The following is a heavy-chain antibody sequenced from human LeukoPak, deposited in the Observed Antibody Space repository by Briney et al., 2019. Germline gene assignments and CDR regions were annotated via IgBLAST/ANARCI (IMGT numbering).Heavy chain of an antibody. D-gene: IGHD6-6*01. V-gene: IGHV4-39*07. Sequence: PSETLSPTCTVSGGSISSSSYYWGWIRQPPGKGLEWIGSIYYSGSTYYNPSLKSRVTISVDTSKNQFSLKLSSVTAADTAVYYCARGSPTLEYSSSPSDYFDYWGQGTLVTVSS. CDR2: IYYSGST. CDR1: GGSISSSSYY. CDR3: ARGSPTLEYSSSPSDYFDY. J-gene: IGHJ4*02.